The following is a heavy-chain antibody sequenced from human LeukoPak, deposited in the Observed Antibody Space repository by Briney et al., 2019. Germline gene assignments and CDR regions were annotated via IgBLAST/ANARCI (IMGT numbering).Heavy chain of an antibody. J-gene: IGHJ4*02. CDR3: ARDPGTSITMTTVHFDY. CDR2: ISSSSSTI. CDR1: GFTFSSYS. Sequence: GGSLRLSCAASGFTFSSYSMNWVRQAPGKGLEWVSYISSSSSTIYYADSVKGRFTISRDNAKNSLYLQMNSLRAEDTAVYYCARDPGTSITMTTVHFDYWGQGTLVTVSS. V-gene: IGHV3-48*01. D-gene: IGHD3-22*01.